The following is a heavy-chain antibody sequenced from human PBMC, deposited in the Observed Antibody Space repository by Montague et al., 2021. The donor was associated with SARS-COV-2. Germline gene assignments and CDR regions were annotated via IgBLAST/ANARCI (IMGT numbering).Heavy chain of an antibody. CDR1: GGSFSGYY. Sequence: SETLSLTCAVYGGSFSGYYWNWIRQPPGKGLEWIGEINHSGGTNYNPSLKSRVTISVDTSNNQFSLKLTSVTAADTALYYCARGPTNNIGMVATRLDYWGQGTLVTVSS. CDR2: INHSGGT. J-gene: IGHJ4*02. V-gene: IGHV4-34*01. CDR3: ARGPTNNIGMVATRLDY. D-gene: IGHD5-12*01.